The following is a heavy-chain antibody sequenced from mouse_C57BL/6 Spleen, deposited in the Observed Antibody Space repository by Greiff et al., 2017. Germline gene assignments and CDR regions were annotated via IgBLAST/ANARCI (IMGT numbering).Heavy chain of an antibody. Sequence: EVQLQESGPELVKPGASVKISCKASGYSFTGYYMNWVKQSPEKSLEWIGEINPSTGGTTYNQKFKAKATLTVDKSSSTAYMQLKSLTSEDSAVYYCARIENSNYNDWGQGTTLTVSS. V-gene: IGHV1-42*01. CDR3: ARIENSNYND. CDR2: INPSTGGT. D-gene: IGHD2-5*01. J-gene: IGHJ2*01. CDR1: GYSFTGYY.